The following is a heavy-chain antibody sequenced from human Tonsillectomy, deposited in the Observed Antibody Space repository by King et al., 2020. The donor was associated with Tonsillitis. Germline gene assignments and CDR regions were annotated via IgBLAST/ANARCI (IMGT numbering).Heavy chain of an antibody. Sequence: LQLQESGPGLVKPSETLSLTCTVSGGSISSSSYYWGWIRQPPGKGLEWIGSIFYRGSTYYNPSLKRRVTISVDTSKNQFSLKLGSVTAADTAVYYCASFYSSGWPRFDFWGQGTLVTVSS. CDR3: ASFYSSGWPRFDF. J-gene: IGHJ4*02. V-gene: IGHV4-39*07. CDR1: GGSISSSSYY. D-gene: IGHD6-19*01. CDR2: IFYRGST.